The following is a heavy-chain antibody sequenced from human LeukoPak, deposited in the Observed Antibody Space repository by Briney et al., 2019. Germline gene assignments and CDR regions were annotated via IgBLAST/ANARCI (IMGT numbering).Heavy chain of an antibody. V-gene: IGHV5-51*01. D-gene: IGHD3-10*01. CDR3: ARQEGSSFDS. CDR2: IYPGDSDT. J-gene: IGHJ4*02. Sequence: GESLRISCKGSGYSFTNYWIGWVRQMPGKGLEWMGIIYPGDSDTRYSPSFQGQVTVSADKSISTAYLQWSNLKASDTAMYYCARQEGSSFDSWGQGTLVTVSS. CDR1: GYSFTNYW.